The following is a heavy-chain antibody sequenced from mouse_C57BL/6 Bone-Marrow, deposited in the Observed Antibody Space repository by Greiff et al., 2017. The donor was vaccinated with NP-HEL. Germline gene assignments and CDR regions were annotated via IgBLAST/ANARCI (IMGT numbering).Heavy chain of an antibody. V-gene: IGHV1-64*01. J-gene: IGHJ4*01. D-gene: IGHD1-1*01. CDR1: GYTFTSYW. CDR2: IHPNSGST. Sequence: QVHVKQSGAELVKPGASVKLSCKASGYTFTSYWMHWVKQRPGQGLEWIGMIHPNSGSTNYNEKFKSKATLTVDKSSSTAYMQLSSLTSEDSAVYYCARESFYYGSSFPHAMDYWGQGTSVTVSS. CDR3: ARESFYYGSSFPHAMDY.